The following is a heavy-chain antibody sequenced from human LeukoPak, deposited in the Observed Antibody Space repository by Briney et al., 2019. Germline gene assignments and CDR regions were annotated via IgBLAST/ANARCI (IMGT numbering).Heavy chain of an antibody. V-gene: IGHV4-39*01. Sequence: LETLSLTCSVSGASISSSNYYWAWIRQPPGKGLEWIGSIYHSGRTYYNPSLKSRVTISVDTSKNQFSLKLSSVTAADTAVYYCARPDYDSSGTDYWGQGTLVTVSS. CDR1: GASISSSNYY. CDR2: IYHSGRT. D-gene: IGHD3-22*01. CDR3: ARPDYDSSGTDY. J-gene: IGHJ4*02.